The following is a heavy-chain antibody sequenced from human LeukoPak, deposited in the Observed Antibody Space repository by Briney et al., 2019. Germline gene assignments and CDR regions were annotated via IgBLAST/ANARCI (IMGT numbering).Heavy chain of an antibody. CDR1: GFSFTNYG. Sequence: PGGSLRLSCAASGFSFTNYGMHWVRQAPGKGLEWVGFIRSKTYGGTTEYAASVKGRFTISRDDSKSIAYLQMNSLKTEDTAVYYCTRDGYSGYDPYYFDYWGQGTLVTVSS. J-gene: IGHJ4*02. V-gene: IGHV3-49*04. CDR2: IRSKTYGGTT. CDR3: TRDGYSGYDPYYFDY. D-gene: IGHD5-12*01.